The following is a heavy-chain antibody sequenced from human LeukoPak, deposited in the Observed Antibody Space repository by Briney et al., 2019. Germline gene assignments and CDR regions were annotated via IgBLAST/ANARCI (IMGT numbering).Heavy chain of an antibody. CDR1: GFTVSTYD. J-gene: IGHJ4*02. V-gene: IGHV3-69-1*01. CDR3: AGYGFYPY. CDR2: FGISGTI. Sequence: TTGGSLRLSCAASGFTVSTYDMHWVRQAPGEGPEWIAYFGISGTIYYADSGRGRFTISRDSAKNSLHLEMNSLRVDDTAIYYCAGYGFYPYWGQGTPVTVSS. D-gene: IGHD5-18*01.